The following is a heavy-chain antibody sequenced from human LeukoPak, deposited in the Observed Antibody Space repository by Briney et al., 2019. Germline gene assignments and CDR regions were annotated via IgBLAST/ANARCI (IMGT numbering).Heavy chain of an antibody. CDR3: ARQSIAARGYYYYMDV. J-gene: IGHJ6*03. D-gene: IGHD6-6*01. CDR1: GGSIRNYY. Sequence: SETLSLTCSVSGGSIRNYYWGWIRQPPGKGLEWIGSIYYNGNTYYNPSLKSRVTISVDTSKNQFSLKLSSVTAADTAMHYCARQSIAARGYYYYMDVWGKGTTVTVSS. CDR2: IYYNGNT. V-gene: IGHV4-39*01.